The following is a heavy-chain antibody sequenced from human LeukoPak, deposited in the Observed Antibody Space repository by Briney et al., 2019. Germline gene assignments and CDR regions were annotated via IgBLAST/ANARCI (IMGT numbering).Heavy chain of an antibody. CDR2: IYHSGST. D-gene: IGHD3-10*01. V-gene: IGHV4-4*02. CDR3: ARSGWFGELLGETGWFDP. Sequence: SGTLSLTCAVSGGSISSSSWWSWVRQPPGKGLEWIGEIYHSGSTNYNPSLKSRVTISVDKSKNQFSLKLSSVTAADTAVYYCARSGWFGELLGETGWFDPWGQGTLVTVSS. CDR1: GGSISSSSW. J-gene: IGHJ5*02.